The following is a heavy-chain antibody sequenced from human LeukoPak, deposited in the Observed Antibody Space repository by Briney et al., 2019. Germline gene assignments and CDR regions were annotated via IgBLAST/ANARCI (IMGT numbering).Heavy chain of an antibody. CDR3: ARDVGGAYYRWFDP. V-gene: IGHV3-74*01. CDR1: GFTFSSHW. Sequence: GGSLRLSCAASGFTFSSHWMHWVRQAPGKGLVWVSRINSDGDSTSYADSVKGRFTISRDNAKNTLYLQKNSLRAEDTAVYYCARDVGGAYYRWFDPWGQGTLVTVSS. J-gene: IGHJ5*02. CDR2: INSDGDST. D-gene: IGHD1-26*01.